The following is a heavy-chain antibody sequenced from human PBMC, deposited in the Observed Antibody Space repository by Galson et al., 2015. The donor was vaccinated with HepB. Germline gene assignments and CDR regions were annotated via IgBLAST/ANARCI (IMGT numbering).Heavy chain of an antibody. V-gene: IGHV5-10-1*01. CDR3: ARGECSGGSCYRY. CDR1: GYSFTNYW. J-gene: IGHJ4*02. Sequence: QSGAEVKKPGESLRISCKGSGYSFTNYWITWVRQMPGKGLEWMGRIDPSDSYTNYSPSFQGHVTISADKSISTTYLQWYSLKASDTAMYYCARGECSGGSCYRYWGQGTLVTVSS. D-gene: IGHD2-15*01. CDR2: IDPSDSYT.